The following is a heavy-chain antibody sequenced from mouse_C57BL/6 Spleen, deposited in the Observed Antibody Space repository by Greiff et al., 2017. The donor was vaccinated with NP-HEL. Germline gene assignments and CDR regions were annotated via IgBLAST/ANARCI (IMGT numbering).Heavy chain of an antibody. CDR1: GYTFTSYW. D-gene: IGHD2-4*01. V-gene: IGHV1-64*01. J-gene: IGHJ4*01. CDR3: ARDYDYDYAMDY. CDR2: IHPNSGST. Sequence: VQLQQPGAELVMPGASVKLSCKASGYTFTSYWMHWVKQRPGQGLEWIGMIHPNSGSTNYNEKFKSKATLTVDKSSSTAYMQLSSLTSEDSAVYYCARDYDYDYAMDYWGQGTSVTVSS.